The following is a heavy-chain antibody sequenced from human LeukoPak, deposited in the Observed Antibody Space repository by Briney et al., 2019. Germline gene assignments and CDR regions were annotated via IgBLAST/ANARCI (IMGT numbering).Heavy chain of an antibody. CDR3: ARDLGQYYDTSDNWFDP. V-gene: IGHV3-30*04. CDR1: GFTFSNYA. J-gene: IGHJ5*02. CDR2: IFYDGSTK. D-gene: IGHD3-22*01. Sequence: GGSLRLSCAASGFTFSNYAMHWVRQAPGKGLEWVAVIFYDGSTKYYADSVKGRSTISRDNAKNTLNLQMNSLRAEDTAVYYCARDLGQYYDTSDNWFDPWGQGTLVTVSS.